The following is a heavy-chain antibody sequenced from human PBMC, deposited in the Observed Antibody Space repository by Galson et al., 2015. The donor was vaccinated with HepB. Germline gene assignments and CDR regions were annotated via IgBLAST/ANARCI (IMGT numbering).Heavy chain of an antibody. D-gene: IGHD3-16*02. V-gene: IGHV3-7*01. J-gene: IGHJ4*02. Sequence: SLRLSCAASGFTFSSYWMSWVRQAPGQGLEWVANIKEDGSEKYYVDSVKGRFTVSRDNAKNSLYLQMNSLRAEDTAVYYCARNYDYVWGSYRYYYFDYWGQGTLVIVSS. CDR3: ARNYDYVWGSYRYYYFDY. CDR2: IKEDGSEK. CDR1: GFTFSSYW.